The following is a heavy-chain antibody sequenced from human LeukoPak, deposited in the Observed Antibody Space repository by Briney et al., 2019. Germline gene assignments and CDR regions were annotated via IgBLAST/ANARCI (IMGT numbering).Heavy chain of an antibody. CDR1: GGSISGYY. Sequence: SETLTLTCIVSGGSISGYYWSWIRQPAGKGLEWIGHMDTSGHTNYNSSLMSRVTMSVDTSKNQFSLRLTSVTAADTAVYYCARHWSHSVAQFGRSYWFDPWGQGTLVTVSS. J-gene: IGHJ5*02. CDR3: ARHWSHSVAQFGRSYWFDP. D-gene: IGHD2-15*01. V-gene: IGHV4-4*07. CDR2: MDTSGHT.